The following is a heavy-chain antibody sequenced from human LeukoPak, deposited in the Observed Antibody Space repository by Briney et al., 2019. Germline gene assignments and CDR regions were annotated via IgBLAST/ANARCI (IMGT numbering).Heavy chain of an antibody. J-gene: IGHJ4*02. Sequence: ASVKVSCKASGYTFITYGISWVRQAPGQGLEWVGWISAYSGDTNYAQKLQGRVTMTTDTSTSTAYMELRSLRSDDTAVYYCAREQQQLTTDYWGQGTLVTVSS. D-gene: IGHD6-13*01. V-gene: IGHV1-18*01. CDR2: ISAYSGDT. CDR3: AREQQQLTTDY. CDR1: GYTFITYG.